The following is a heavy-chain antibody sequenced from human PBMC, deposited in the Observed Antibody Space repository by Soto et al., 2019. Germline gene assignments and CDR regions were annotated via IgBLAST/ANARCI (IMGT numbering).Heavy chain of an antibody. CDR3: AKNQGVELVPLATVDWFDP. J-gene: IGHJ5*02. CDR2: ISGSGFKK. D-gene: IGHD1-26*01. V-gene: IGHV3-23*01. Sequence: PGGYLRLSCAASGFIFENFGMSWVRQAPGKGLEWISSISGSGFKKYYADSVKGRFTISRDNSKSTVYLELNNLSAEDTAVYHCAKNQGVELVPLATVDWFDPWCQGSVVTGS. CDR1: GFIFENFG.